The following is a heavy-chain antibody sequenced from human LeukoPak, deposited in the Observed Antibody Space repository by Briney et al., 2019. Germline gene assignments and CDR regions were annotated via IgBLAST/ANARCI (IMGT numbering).Heavy chain of an antibody. D-gene: IGHD2-2*01. CDR1: GFTFSSYW. CDR3: AKHEVVPVSEFDY. Sequence: PGGSLRLSCAASGFTFSSYWMSWVRQAPGKGLEWVANIKQDGSEKYYVDSVKGRFTISRDNAKNSLYLQMNSLRAEDTAVYYCAKHEVVPVSEFDYWGQGTLVTVSS. V-gene: IGHV3-7*01. J-gene: IGHJ4*02. CDR2: IKQDGSEK.